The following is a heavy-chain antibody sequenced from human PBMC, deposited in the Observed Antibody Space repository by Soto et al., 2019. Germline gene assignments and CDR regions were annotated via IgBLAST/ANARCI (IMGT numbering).Heavy chain of an antibody. CDR3: ARPTRGYSGHFDY. D-gene: IGHD5-12*01. Sequence: EVQLVQSGAEVKKSGESLKISCKGSGYSFTNYWIAWVRQMPGGGLEWMGILYPGDSDIRYSPSFQGQVTISADMSISTAYLQWSSLKASDTATYYCARPTRGYSGHFDYWGQGTLVTVSS. CDR2: LYPGDSDI. CDR1: GYSFTNYW. J-gene: IGHJ4*02. V-gene: IGHV5-51*03.